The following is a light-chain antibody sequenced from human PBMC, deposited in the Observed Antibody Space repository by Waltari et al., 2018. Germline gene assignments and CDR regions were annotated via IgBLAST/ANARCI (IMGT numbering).Light chain of an antibody. CDR3: QVWDSSSDHGV. Sequence: SYVLIQPPSVSVAPGKTAKITCGSRNIGSNSVHWSQLKPGQAPVVVVYDDSARPSGMPERFSGSNSGNTATRTISGVEVGDEADYYCQVWDSSSDHGVFGGGTKVTVL. V-gene: IGLV3-21*03. J-gene: IGLJ2*01. CDR2: DDS. CDR1: NIGSNS.